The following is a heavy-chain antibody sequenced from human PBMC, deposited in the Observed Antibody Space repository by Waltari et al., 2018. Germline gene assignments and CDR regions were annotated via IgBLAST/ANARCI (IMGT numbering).Heavy chain of an antibody. V-gene: IGHV1-3*04. CDR2: INTGYGNT. CDR1: GYIFRSRA. CDR3: ARDPGGWNVDY. J-gene: IGHJ4*02. Sequence: QVQLVQSGAEVTGPAASVKVSCTASGYIFRSRAVHWVRQAPGQRLEWMGWINTGYGNTKYSKKFQGRVIFTRDTSASTAYMDLSGLTSDDTAVYYCARDPGGWNVDYWGQGTHVTVSS. D-gene: IGHD1-1*01.